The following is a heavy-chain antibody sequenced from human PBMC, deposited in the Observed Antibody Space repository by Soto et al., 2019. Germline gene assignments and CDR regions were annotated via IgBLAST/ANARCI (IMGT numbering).Heavy chain of an antibody. V-gene: IGHV4-31*03. CDR1: GGSISSGGYY. CDR3: ARGRFWYFEL. J-gene: IGHJ2*01. Sequence: QVQLQESGPGLVKPSQTLSLTCTVSGGSISSGGYYWSWIRQHPGKDLEWIAYIYSSGNTDYNPSLKNRVIISVDTSKNQFYLKLSSVTAADTDVYYCARGRFWYFELWGRGSLVSVSS. CDR2: IYSSGNT.